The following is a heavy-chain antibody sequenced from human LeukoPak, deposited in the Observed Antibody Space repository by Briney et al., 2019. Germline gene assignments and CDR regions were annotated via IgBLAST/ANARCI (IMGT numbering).Heavy chain of an antibody. V-gene: IGHV3-23*01. Sequence: GGSLRLSCEASGFTFRSSLMSWVRQAPGKGLEWVSSIDSAGAAPSYAGSVKGRFTISRDNSKNTLYLQMNSLTSDDAAIYDCARQQGYCSDGTCHFDYWGQGSPVTVS. CDR1: GFTFRSSL. CDR3: ARQQGYCSDGTCHFDY. CDR2: IDSAGAAP. J-gene: IGHJ4*02. D-gene: IGHD2-15*01.